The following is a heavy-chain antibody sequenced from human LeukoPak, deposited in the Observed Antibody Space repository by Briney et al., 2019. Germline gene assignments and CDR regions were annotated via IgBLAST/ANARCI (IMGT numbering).Heavy chain of an antibody. Sequence: PSETLSLTCTVSGGSISSSSYYWGWIRQPPGKGLEWIGSIYYSGSTYYNPSLKSRVTISVDTSKNQFSLKLSSVTAADTAVYYCARRGYYDFWSGYSFFDYWGQGTLVTVSS. CDR3: ARRGYYDFWSGYSFFDY. V-gene: IGHV4-39*01. J-gene: IGHJ4*02. CDR2: IYYSGST. D-gene: IGHD3-3*01. CDR1: GGSISSSSYY.